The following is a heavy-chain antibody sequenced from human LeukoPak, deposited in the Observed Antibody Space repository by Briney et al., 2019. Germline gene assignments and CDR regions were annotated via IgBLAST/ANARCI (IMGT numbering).Heavy chain of an antibody. CDR1: GFTFDDYA. CDR3: AKRMLNTGAFDV. J-gene: IGHJ3*01. Sequence: GGSLRLSCAASGFTFDDYAMHWVRQAPGKGLEWVSGISWNSGSIGYADSVKGRLTISRDNAKNSLYLQMNSLRAEDTAVYYCAKRMLNTGAFDVWGQGTMVTVSS. CDR2: ISWNSGSI. V-gene: IGHV3-9*01. D-gene: IGHD1-14*01.